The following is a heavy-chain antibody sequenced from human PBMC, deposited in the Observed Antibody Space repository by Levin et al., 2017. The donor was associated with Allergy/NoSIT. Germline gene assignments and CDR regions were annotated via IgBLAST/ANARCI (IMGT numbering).Heavy chain of an antibody. CDR1: GGSISSYY. J-gene: IGHJ5*02. CDR2: IYYSGST. Sequence: SETLSLTCTVSGGSISSYYWSWIRQPPGKGLEWLGYIYYSGSTNYNPSLKSRVTISVDTSKNQFSLKLSSVTAADTAVYYCARRVAVAGKTNWFDPWGQGTLVTVSS. V-gene: IGHV4-59*08. D-gene: IGHD6-19*01. CDR3: ARRVAVAGKTNWFDP.